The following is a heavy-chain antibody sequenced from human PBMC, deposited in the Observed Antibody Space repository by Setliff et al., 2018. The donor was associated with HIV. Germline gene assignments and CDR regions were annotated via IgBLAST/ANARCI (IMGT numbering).Heavy chain of an antibody. Sequence: GASVKVSCKASGYTFTNYYMHWVRQAPGQGLEWMGVINPSSGGTHYAQKFQGRVTMARDTSTTTVYMDLSSLTSEDTAVYFCVRDRGDATIFSWGHYFDYWGPGTLVTVSS. J-gene: IGHJ4*02. CDR3: VRDRGDATIFSWGHYFDY. CDR2: INPSSGGT. CDR1: GYTFTNYY. V-gene: IGHV1-46*01. D-gene: IGHD3-3*01.